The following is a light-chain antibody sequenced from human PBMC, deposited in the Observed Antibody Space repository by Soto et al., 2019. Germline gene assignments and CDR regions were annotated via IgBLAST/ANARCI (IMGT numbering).Light chain of an antibody. CDR1: SSNIENNY. CDR2: GNI. CDR3: AAWDDSLRGHV. V-gene: IGLV1-47*01. J-gene: IGLJ1*01. Sequence: QSELTQPPPASGAPGQRVTISCFGSSSNIENNYVSWYQQLPGTAPKLLIYGNIQRPSGVPDRFSGSKSGTSASLAISGLRSEDEADYYCAAWDDSLRGHVFGTGSKVTVL.